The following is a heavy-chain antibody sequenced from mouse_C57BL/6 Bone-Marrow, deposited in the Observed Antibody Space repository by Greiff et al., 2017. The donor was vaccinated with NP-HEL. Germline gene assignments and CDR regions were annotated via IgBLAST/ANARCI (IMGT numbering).Heavy chain of an antibody. CDR1: GYTFTSYW. Sequence: QVQLQQPGAELVKPGASVKMSCKASGYTFTSYWITWVKQRPGQGLEWIGDIYPGSGSTNYNEKSKSKATLTVNTSSSTAYMQLSSLTSEDSAVYYCARNGNYEAMDYWGQGTSVTVSS. CDR2: IYPGSGST. CDR3: ARNGNYEAMDY. V-gene: IGHV1-55*01. J-gene: IGHJ4*01. D-gene: IGHD2-1*01.